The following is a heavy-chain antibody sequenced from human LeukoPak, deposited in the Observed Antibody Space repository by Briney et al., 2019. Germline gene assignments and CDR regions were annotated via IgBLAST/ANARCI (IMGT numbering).Heavy chain of an antibody. Sequence: PSETLSLTCVVSGGSININNCYSWVRQSPGKGLEWIGEIYHSGSTNYNPSLKSRVTISVDTSKNQFSLKLSSVTAADTAVYYCARGKGTLYYFDYWGQGTLVTVSS. D-gene: IGHD1-1*01. CDR1: GGSININNC. V-gene: IGHV4-4*02. CDR3: ARGKGTLYYFDY. CDR2: IYHSGST. J-gene: IGHJ4*02.